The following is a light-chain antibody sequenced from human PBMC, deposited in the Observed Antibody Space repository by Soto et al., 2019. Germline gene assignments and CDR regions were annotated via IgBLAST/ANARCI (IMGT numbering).Light chain of an antibody. CDR1: QSVGSN. CDR2: DAT. Sequence: VVLTQSPATLSLSLGESASLSCRASQSVGSNLAWYQQKRGQAPRLLIYDATERATGIPARFTGSRSGTAFTLSISRLEPDDFAVYYCQQRSDRLSFGGGTVVEI. J-gene: IGKJ4*01. CDR3: QQRSDRLS. V-gene: IGKV3-11*01.